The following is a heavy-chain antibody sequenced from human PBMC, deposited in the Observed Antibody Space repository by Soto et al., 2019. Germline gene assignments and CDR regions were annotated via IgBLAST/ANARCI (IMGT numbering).Heavy chain of an antibody. CDR3: AKGMLIRGHQYMDV. J-gene: IGHJ6*03. CDR2: TYYRSKWYN. Sequence: SQTLSLTCAISGDSVSSNSAAWNWIRQSPPRGLEWLGRTYYRSKWYNEYAPSVKSRMTINPDTSKNQFSLQLNSVTPEDTAVYYCAKGMLIRGHQYMDVWGQGTSVTVSS. D-gene: IGHD3-10*01. CDR1: GDSVSSNSAA. V-gene: IGHV6-1*01.